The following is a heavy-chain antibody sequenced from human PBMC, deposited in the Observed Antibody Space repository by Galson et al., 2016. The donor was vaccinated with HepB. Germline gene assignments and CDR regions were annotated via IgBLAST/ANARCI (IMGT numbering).Heavy chain of an antibody. Sequence: SVKVSCKASNYTFTSHGITWVRQAPGRGLEWMGWISAYNDDTHYAEKFQGRVTMTTDASTRTVNMELRNLRSDDTAVYYCARDRTSCSGAWRCDHSGVDVWGQGTTVTVSS. CDR3: ARDRTSCSGAWRCDHSGVDV. CDR2: ISAYNDDT. V-gene: IGHV1-18*01. CDR1: NYTFTSHG. J-gene: IGHJ6*02. D-gene: IGHD2-15*01.